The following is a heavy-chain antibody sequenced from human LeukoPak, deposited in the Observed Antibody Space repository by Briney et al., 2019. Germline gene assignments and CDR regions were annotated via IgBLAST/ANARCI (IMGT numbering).Heavy chain of an antibody. V-gene: IGHV4-39*07. J-gene: IGHJ6*03. CDR3: ARVNYYDSSGYYYYNYYYMDV. CDR2: IYYSGST. CDR1: GGSISSSSYY. D-gene: IGHD3-22*01. Sequence: SETLSLTCTVSGGSISSSSYYWGWIRQPPGKGLEWIGSIYYSGSTYYNPSLKSRVTISVDTSKNQFSLKLSSVTAADTAVYYCARVNYYDSSGYYYYNYYYMDVWGKGTTVTVSS.